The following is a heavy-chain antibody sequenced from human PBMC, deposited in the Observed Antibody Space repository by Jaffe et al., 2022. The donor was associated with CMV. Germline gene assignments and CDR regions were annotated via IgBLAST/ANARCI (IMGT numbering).Heavy chain of an antibody. Sequence: QVQLVQSGAEVKKPGASVKVSCKASGYTFTSYAMHWVRQAPGQRLEWMGWINAGNGNTKYSQKFQGRVTITRDTSASTAYMELSSLRSEDTAVYYCARDIPWLHSVGDYFDYWGQGTLVTVSS. CDR3: ARDIPWLHSVGDYFDY. CDR1: GYTFTSYA. CDR2: INAGNGNT. D-gene: IGHD5-12*01. V-gene: IGHV1-3*01. J-gene: IGHJ4*02.